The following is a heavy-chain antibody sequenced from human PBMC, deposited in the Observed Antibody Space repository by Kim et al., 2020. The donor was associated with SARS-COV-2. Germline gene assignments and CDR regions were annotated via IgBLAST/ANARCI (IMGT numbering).Heavy chain of an antibody. CDR1: GDSVSSGSHY. D-gene: IGHD3-22*01. CDR2: MYYFGDT. V-gene: IGHV4-39*01. Sequence: SATLSLTCSVSGDSVSSGSHYWGWIRQPPGKGLEWIGSMYYFGDTHYNPSLKSRVTISVDTSKNQVSLRLNSVTAADTALYYCARHSPLSGYFDHWGQGT. J-gene: IGHJ4*02. CDR3: ARHSPLSGYFDH.